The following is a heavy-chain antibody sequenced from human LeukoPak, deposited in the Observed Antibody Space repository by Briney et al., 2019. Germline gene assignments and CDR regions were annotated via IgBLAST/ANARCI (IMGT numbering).Heavy chain of an antibody. CDR1: GGSISSSSYY. V-gene: IGHV4-39*07. J-gene: IGHJ6*03. CDR2: IYYSGST. D-gene: IGHD6-19*01. Sequence: PSKTLSLTCTVSGGSISSSSYYWGWIRQPPGKGLEWIGSIYYSGSTYYNPSLKSRVTISVDTSKNQFSQKLSSVTAADTAVYYCARVDSSGWNYYYYYYMDVWGKGTTVTVSS. CDR3: ARVDSSGWNYYYYYYMDV.